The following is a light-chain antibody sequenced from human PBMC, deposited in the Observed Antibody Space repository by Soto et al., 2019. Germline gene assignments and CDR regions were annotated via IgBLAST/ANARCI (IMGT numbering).Light chain of an antibody. V-gene: IGKV3-11*01. J-gene: IGKJ4*01. CDR1: QSVSSY. CDR2: DAS. CDR3: QQRRNWPPVT. Sequence: SLWTQSQSTLSFSPRDAAPLSCTASQSVSSYLAWYQQKPGQAPRLLIYDASSRATGIPARFSGSGSGTDFTLTISSLEPEDFAVYYCQQRRNWPPVTFAGRTKVDIK.